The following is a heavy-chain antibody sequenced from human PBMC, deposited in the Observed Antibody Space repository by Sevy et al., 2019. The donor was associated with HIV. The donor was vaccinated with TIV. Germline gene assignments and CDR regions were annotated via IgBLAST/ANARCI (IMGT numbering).Heavy chain of an antibody. V-gene: IGHV1-2*06. D-gene: IGHD6-13*01. CDR1: GYSFSGYN. CDR3: VRVPAAAGTRGYFDY. Sequence: ASVKVSCKTSGYSFSGYNMHWVRQAPGQGLEWMGRINPTSGGTKFREMFQGRVTMTRDMSISTAYMELSSLRSDDTAVYYCVRVPAAAGTRGYFDYWGQGTLVTVSS. J-gene: IGHJ4*02. CDR2: INPTSGGT.